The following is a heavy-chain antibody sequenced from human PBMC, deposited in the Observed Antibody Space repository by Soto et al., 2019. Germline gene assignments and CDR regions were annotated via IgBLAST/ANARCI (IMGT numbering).Heavy chain of an antibody. CDR1: GGSFTSYI. J-gene: IGHJ6*02. CDR2: IIPILGIA. Sequence: GASVKVSCKASGGSFTSYILTWVRQAPGQGLEWMGRIIPILGIANYAQKFQGRVTITADKSTSTAYMELSSLRSEDTAVYYCARDYLRITTYYYYYYGMDVWGQGTTVTVSS. CDR3: ARDYLRITTYYYYYYGMDV. V-gene: IGHV1-69*04. D-gene: IGHD3-10*01.